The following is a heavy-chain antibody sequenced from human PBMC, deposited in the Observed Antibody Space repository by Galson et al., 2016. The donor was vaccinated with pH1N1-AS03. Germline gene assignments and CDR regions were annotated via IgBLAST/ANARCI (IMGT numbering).Heavy chain of an antibody. Sequence: QSGAEVKKPGEPLKISCKGSGYTFTNYWTAWVRQMPGKGLEWMGLIFARDSDARYSPSFQGHVTMSTDKSITTAYLHWNSLRTSDTAMYYCDRLSQGLHFDMLPSLCDFWGQGSLVTVSS. CDR3: DRLSQGLHFDMLPSLCDF. D-gene: IGHD2-8*01. CDR2: IFARDSDA. CDR1: GYTFTNYW. J-gene: IGHJ4*02. V-gene: IGHV5-51*01.